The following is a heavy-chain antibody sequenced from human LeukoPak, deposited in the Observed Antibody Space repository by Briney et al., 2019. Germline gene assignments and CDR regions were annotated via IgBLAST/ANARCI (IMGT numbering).Heavy chain of an antibody. Sequence: SETLSLTCAVSGDSFSTSYWTWIRQPAGKGLEWIGRIYTSGSTNYNPSLKSRVTMSIDTSKKQFSLKLSSVTAADTAVYYCARDLGYDSSGYHYWGQGILVTVSS. CDR3: ARDLGYDSSGYHY. V-gene: IGHV4-4*07. J-gene: IGHJ4*02. CDR1: GDSFSTSY. D-gene: IGHD3-22*01. CDR2: IYTSGST.